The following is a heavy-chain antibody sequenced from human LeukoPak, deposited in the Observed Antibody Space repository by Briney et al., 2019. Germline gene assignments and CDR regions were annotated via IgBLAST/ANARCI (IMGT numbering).Heavy chain of an antibody. J-gene: IGHJ4*02. CDR2: ISYDGSNK. D-gene: IGHD1-1*01. CDR1: GFTFSSYG. Sequence: GRSLRLSCAASGFTFSSYGMHWVRQAPGKGLEWVAVISYDGSNKYYADSVKGRFTISRDNSKNTLYLQMNSLRAEDTAVYYCARDGNWNPFDYWGQGTLVTVSS. CDR3: ARDGNWNPFDY. V-gene: IGHV3-30*03.